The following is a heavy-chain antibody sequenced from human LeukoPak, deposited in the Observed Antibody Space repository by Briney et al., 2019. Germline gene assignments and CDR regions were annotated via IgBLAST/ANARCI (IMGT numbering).Heavy chain of an antibody. J-gene: IGHJ4*02. Sequence: SETLSLTCIVYGGSLSGYYWTWIRQPPGKGLEWIGEIVQSGRTNYSPSLESRLTLSVDTSKNQFSLKLSSVTAADTAVYYCARGSVLMGYASFDYWGQGALVTVSS. D-gene: IGHD2-8*01. CDR2: IVQSGRT. CDR3: ARGSVLMGYASFDY. CDR1: GGSLSGYY. V-gene: IGHV4-34*12.